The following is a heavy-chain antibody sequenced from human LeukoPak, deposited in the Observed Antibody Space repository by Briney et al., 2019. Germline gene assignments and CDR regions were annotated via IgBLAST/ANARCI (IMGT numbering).Heavy chain of an antibody. CDR3: AGPKGGWYSGSRGAFDI. J-gene: IGHJ3*02. V-gene: IGHV4-30-4*08. CDR2: IYYSGST. Sequence: WVRQPPGKGLEWIGYIYYSGSTYYNPSLKSRVTISVDTSKNQFSLKLSSVTAADTAVYYCAGPKGGWYSGSRGAFDIWGQGTMVTVSS. D-gene: IGHD1-26*01.